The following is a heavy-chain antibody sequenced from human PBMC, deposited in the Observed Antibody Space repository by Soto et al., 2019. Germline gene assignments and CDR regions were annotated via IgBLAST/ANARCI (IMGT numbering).Heavy chain of an antibody. Sequence: QVQLVESGGGVVQPGRSLRLSCAASGFSFSDYAMHWVRQAPGKGLEWVAVISNDGNKKYYADSVKGRFTISRDNSKDTLYLQMNGLRPEDTAVFYCVRYLGGGNPPFDYWGQGALVTVSS. CDR2: ISNDGNKK. CDR3: VRYLGGGNPPFDY. V-gene: IGHV3-30-3*01. CDR1: GFSFSDYA. J-gene: IGHJ4*02. D-gene: IGHD7-27*01.